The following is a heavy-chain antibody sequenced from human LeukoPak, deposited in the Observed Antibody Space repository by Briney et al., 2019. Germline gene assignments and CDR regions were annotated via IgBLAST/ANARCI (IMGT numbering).Heavy chain of an antibody. J-gene: IGHJ4*02. V-gene: IGHV1-18*01. CDR1: GYTFTSYD. D-gene: IGHD3-22*01. CDR3: MSYYYDSSGYPFDY. CDR2: ISAYNGNT. Sequence: ASVKVSCKASGYTFTSYDISWVRQAPGQGLEWMGWISAYNGNTNYAQKLQGRVTMTTDTSTSTAYMELRSLRSDDTAVYYCMSYYYDSSGYPFDYWGQGTLVTVSS.